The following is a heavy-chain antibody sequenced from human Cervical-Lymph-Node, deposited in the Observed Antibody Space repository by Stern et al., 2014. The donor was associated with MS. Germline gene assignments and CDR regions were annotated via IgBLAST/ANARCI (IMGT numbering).Heavy chain of an antibody. CDR3: ARVDDYSNFFDY. J-gene: IGHJ4*02. CDR2: IYHSGTT. Sequence: QVQLQESGPGLVKPSGTLSLTCAVSGGSIDSISSSNWWSWVRQPPGKGLEWIGEIYHSGTTNSNPSLKSRVTISGDKSKNQFSLKLSSVTAADTAVYYCARVDDYSNFFDYWGQGTLVTVSS. V-gene: IGHV4-4*02. D-gene: IGHD4-11*01. CDR1: GGSIDSISSSNW.